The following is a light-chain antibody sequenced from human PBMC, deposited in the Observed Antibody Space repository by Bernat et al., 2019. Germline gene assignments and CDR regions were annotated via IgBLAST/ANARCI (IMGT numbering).Light chain of an antibody. CDR1: QNIGSS. Sequence: KKKVTITCQASQNIGSSLHWYQQKAGQSPNLLIKYASQSISGVPSRFSGSGSGTDFTLTINSLETEDAATYYCQQGSSLPYSFGQGTKVEIK. CDR2: YAS. CDR3: QQGSSLPYS. V-gene: IGKV6-21*02. J-gene: IGKJ2*03.